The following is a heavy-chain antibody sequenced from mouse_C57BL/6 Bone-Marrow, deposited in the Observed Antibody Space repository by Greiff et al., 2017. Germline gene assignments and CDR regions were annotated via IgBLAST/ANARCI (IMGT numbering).Heavy chain of an antibody. V-gene: IGHV1-55*01. Sequence: QVQLQQPGAELVKPGASVKMSCKASGYTFTSYWITWVQQRPGQGLEWIGDIYPGSGSTNYNEKFKSKATLTVDTSSSTAYMQLSSLTSEDSAVYYCARREFYGYETWFAYWGQGTLVTVSA. CDR2: IYPGSGST. CDR3: ARREFYGYETWFAY. CDR1: GYTFTSYW. J-gene: IGHJ3*01. D-gene: IGHD2-2*01.